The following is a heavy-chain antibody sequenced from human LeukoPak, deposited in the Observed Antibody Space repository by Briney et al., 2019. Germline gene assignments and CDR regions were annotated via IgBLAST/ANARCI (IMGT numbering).Heavy chain of an antibody. V-gene: IGHV3-7*05. J-gene: IGHJ4*02. CDR3: VRERTNYYDSSGYY. D-gene: IGHD3-22*01. CDR2: IKQDGSEK. Sequence: PGGSLRLSCAASGFTFSSYWMSWVRQAPGKGLEWVANIKQDGSEKYYVDCVKGRFTISRDNAKNSLYLEMNSLRAEDTAVYYCVRERTNYYDSSGYYWGQGTLVTVSS. CDR1: GFTFSSYW.